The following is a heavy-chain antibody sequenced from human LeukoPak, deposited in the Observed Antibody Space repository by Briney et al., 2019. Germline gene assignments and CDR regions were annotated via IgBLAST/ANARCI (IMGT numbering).Heavy chain of an antibody. D-gene: IGHD6-13*01. CDR1: GFTFSSYG. J-gene: IGHJ4*02. V-gene: IGHV3-30*02. CDR3: AKVVGIAGDY. CDR2: IRYDGSNK. Sequence: GGSQRLSCAASGFTFSSYGMHWVRQAPGKGLGWVAFIRYDGSNKYYADSVKGRFTISRDNSKNTLYLQMNSLRAEDTAVYYCAKVVGIAGDYWGQGTLVTVSS.